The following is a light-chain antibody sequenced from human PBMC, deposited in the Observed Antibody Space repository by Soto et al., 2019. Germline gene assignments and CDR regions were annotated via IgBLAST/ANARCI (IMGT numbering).Light chain of an antibody. CDR1: QNIGTW. Sequence: DIQMTQSPSTLSASVRDRVTITCRASQNIGTWLAWYQQEPGKAPKLLIYHASSLESGVPSRFSGSGSGTDFTLTISCLQSEDFATYYCQQYYSYPRTFGQGTKVDIK. J-gene: IGKJ1*01. V-gene: IGKV1-5*03. CDR3: QQYYSYPRT. CDR2: HAS.